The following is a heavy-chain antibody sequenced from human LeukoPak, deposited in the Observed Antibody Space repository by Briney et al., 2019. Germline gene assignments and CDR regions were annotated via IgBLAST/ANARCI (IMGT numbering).Heavy chain of an antibody. V-gene: IGHV4-38-2*02. D-gene: IGHD1-1*01. Sequence: PSETLSLTCTVSGYSITTGHYWGWIRQPPGRGLEWIGSIYHGETTYYNPSLKTRLTISLDTSKNQFSLKLSSVTAADTAVYYCASNWSDFDYWGQGILVTVSS. CDR3: ASNWSDFDY. CDR2: IYHGETT. J-gene: IGHJ4*02. CDR1: GYSITTGHY.